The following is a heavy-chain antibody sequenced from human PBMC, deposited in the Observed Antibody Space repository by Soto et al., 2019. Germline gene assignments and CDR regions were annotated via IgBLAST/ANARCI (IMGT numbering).Heavy chain of an antibody. CDR2: ISGSGGSP. CDR1: GFTFNSYA. V-gene: IGHV3-23*01. Sequence: ESGGGVVQPGGSLRLSCAASGFTFNSYAMHWVRQAPGKGLEWVSSISGSGGSPYYADSVKGRFIISRDNSKNTLHLQMSGLRVEDTATFYCAKDADEGIAVAATFFENGGQGTLVTVSS. CDR3: AKDADEGIAVAATFFEN. J-gene: IGHJ4*02. D-gene: IGHD6-19*01.